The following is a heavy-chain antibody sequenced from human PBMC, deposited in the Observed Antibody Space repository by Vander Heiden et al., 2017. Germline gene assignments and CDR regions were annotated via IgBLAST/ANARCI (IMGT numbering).Heavy chain of an antibody. V-gene: IGHV3-11*01. CDR1: GITFSDYY. CDR2: ISSSGRTI. CDR3: ARYRSSSFDY. Sequence: QVQLVESGGGLVKPGGSLRLPCAASGITFSDYYMSWIRQAPGKGLEWVSYISSSGRTIDDADSVKGRFTISRDNAKNSLYLKMKRLRAEDTAVYDCARYRSSSFDYWGQGTLVTVYS. J-gene: IGHJ4*02. D-gene: IGHD6-13*01.